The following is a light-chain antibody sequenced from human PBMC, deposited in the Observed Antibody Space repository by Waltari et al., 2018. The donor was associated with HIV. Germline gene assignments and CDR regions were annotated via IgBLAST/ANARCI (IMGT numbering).Light chain of an antibody. CDR1: SSNIERNT. Sequence: QSVLTQPPSASGTPGQRVTISCSGSSSNIERNTVNWYQQFPVTTTKVVIYSSNQRPSGVPDRFSGAQSGTSASLAISGLQSEDEAHYYCAAWDDSLDGYVFGPGTEVTVL. V-gene: IGLV1-44*01. CDR3: AAWDDSLDGYV. J-gene: IGLJ1*01. CDR2: SSN.